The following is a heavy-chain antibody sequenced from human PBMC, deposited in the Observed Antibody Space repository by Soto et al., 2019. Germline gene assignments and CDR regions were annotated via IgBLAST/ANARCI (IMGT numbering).Heavy chain of an antibody. CDR1: GFTFSSYS. D-gene: IGHD3-10*01. CDR3: ARVSGENYYYYGMDV. Sequence: EVQLVESGGGLVKPGGSLRLSCAASGFTFSSYSINWVRQAPGKGLEWVSSITSSSSYIYYADSVKGRFNISRDNAKNTLSLQMNSLRAEDTAVYYCARVSGENYYYYGMDVWGQGTTVTVSS. J-gene: IGHJ6*02. V-gene: IGHV3-21*01. CDR2: ITSSSSYI.